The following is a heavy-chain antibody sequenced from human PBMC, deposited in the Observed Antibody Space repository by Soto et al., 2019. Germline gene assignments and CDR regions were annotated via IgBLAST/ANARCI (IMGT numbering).Heavy chain of an antibody. D-gene: IGHD3-10*01. Sequence: HPGGSLRLSCAASGFTFSSYAMSWVRQAPGKGLEWVSAISGSGGSTYYADSVKGRFTISRDNSKNTLYLQMNSLRAEDTAVYYCAKVLYGSGSHVYYYYGMDVWGQGTTVTVSS. CDR3: AKVLYGSGSHVYYYYGMDV. V-gene: IGHV3-23*01. CDR1: GFTFSSYA. J-gene: IGHJ6*02. CDR2: ISGSGGST.